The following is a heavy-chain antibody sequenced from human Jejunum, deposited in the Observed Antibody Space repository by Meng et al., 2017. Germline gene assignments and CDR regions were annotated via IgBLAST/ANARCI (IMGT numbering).Heavy chain of an antibody. J-gene: IGHJ4*02. CDR3: ARDRSTGYLYYFDY. CDR1: GFTFSSYG. D-gene: IGHD4-17*01. V-gene: IGHV3-33*01. CDR2: IWYDGSNK. Sequence: QGQLVESGGGVVQPWRSLRLSCAASGFTFSSYGMHWVRQAPGKGLEWVAVIWYDGSNKYYADSVKGRFTISRDNSKNTLYLQMNSLRAEDTAVYYCARDRSTGYLYYFDYWGQGTLVTVSS.